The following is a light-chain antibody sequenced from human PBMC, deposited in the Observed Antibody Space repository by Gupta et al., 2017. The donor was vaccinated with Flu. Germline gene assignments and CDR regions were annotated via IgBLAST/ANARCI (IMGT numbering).Light chain of an antibody. CDR2: GAS. J-gene: IGKJ1*01. V-gene: IGKV3-20*01. CDR1: QSVSSSY. CDR3: QQDGSSPKT. Sequence: EIVLTQSPGTLSLSPGERATLSCRAIQSVSSSYLAWYQQKPGQAPRLLIYGASSRATGIPDRFSGSGSGTDFTLTISRLEPEDFAVYYCQQDGSSPKTFGQGTKVEIK.